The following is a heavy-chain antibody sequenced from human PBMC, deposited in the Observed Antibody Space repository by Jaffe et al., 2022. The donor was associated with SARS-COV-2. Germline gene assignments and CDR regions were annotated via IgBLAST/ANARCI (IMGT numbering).Heavy chain of an antibody. J-gene: IGHJ6*02. D-gene: IGHD2-15*01. CDR3: ARDGILVNYYYYYGMDV. V-gene: IGHV3-7*01. Sequence: EVQLVESGGGLVQPGGSLRLSCAASGFTFSSYWMSWVRQAPGKGLEWVANIKQDGSEKYYVDSVKGRFTISRDNAKNSLYLQMNSLRAEDTAVYYCARDGILVNYYYYYGMDVWGQGTTVTVSS. CDR2: IKQDGSEK. CDR1: GFTFSSYW.